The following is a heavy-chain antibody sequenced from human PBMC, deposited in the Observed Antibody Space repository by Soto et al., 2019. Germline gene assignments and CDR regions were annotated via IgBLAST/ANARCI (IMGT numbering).Heavy chain of an antibody. J-gene: IGHJ4*02. CDR3: AKGRRNTF. CDR2: IKPDGGAT. V-gene: IGHV1-46*01. CDR1: GYTFSFDY. D-gene: IGHD3-10*01. Sequence: QVQLLQSGAEVKKPGASVKISCKASGYTFSFDYLSWVRRAPGQGLQWMGKIKPDGGATTYAQSFQGRVSITSDASTGTVYMELSSRTSDDTAVYYCAKGRRNTFWGQGTLVSVSS.